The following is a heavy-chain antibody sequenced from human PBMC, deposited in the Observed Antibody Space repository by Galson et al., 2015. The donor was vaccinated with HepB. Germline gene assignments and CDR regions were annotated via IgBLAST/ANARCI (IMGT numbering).Heavy chain of an antibody. J-gene: IGHJ4*02. V-gene: IGHV1-24*01. Sequence: SVKVSCKVSGYTLTELSMHWVRQAPGKGLEWMGGFDPEDGETIYAQKFQGRVTMTEDTSTDTAYMELSSLRSEDTAVYYCATDQGVGELPHYWGQGTLVTVSS. D-gene: IGHD1-26*01. CDR1: GYTLTELS. CDR3: ATDQGVGELPHY. CDR2: FDPEDGET.